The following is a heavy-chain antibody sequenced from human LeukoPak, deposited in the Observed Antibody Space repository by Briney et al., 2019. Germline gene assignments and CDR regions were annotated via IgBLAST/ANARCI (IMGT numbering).Heavy chain of an antibody. CDR3: ASDSSSWRRFDY. V-gene: IGHV3-48*01. Sequence: GGSLRLSCAASGFTFSAYTMNWVRQAPGKGLEWVSDISSSSTTIYYADSVKGRFTISRDNVKNSLYLQMNSLRAEDTAVYYCASDSSSWRRFDYWGQGTLVTVSS. CDR1: GFTFSAYT. J-gene: IGHJ4*02. CDR2: ISSSSTTI. D-gene: IGHD6-13*01.